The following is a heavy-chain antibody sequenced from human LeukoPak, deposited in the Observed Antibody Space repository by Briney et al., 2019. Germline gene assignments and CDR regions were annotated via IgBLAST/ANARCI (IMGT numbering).Heavy chain of an antibody. J-gene: IGHJ5*02. CDR3: ARDVDIVVVPAAFDP. Sequence: ASVKVSCKASGYTFTSYGISWVRQAPGQGLEWMGWISAYNGNTNYAQKLQGRVTMTTDTSTSTAYKELRSLRSDDTAVYYCARDVDIVVVPAAFDPWGQGTLVTVSS. D-gene: IGHD2-2*03. V-gene: IGHV1-18*01. CDR1: GYTFTSYG. CDR2: ISAYNGNT.